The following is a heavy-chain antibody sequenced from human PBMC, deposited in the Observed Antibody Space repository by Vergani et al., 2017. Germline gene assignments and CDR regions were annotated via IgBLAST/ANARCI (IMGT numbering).Heavy chain of an antibody. CDR1: VFTFSDHD. V-gene: IGHV3-72*01. D-gene: IGHD3-9*01. CDR3: ARRSGIVYDIFSGTQYFFDF. J-gene: IGHJ4*02. CDR2: TRNKANSFTT. Sequence: EVQLVESGGGLVQPGGSLRLSCTASVFTFSDHDMEWVRQAPGKGLEWVGRTRNKANSFTTHYAASVKGRFTISRDGSKSSLYLQMNSLTTEDTAVYYCARRSGIVYDIFSGTQYFFDFWGQGTLVTVSS.